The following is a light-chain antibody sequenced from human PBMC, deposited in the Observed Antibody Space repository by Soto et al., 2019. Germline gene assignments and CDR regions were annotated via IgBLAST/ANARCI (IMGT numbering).Light chain of an antibody. V-gene: IGLV2-14*01. CDR2: GVN. Sequence: QSALTQPASVSGSLGQSITISCTGTSGDVGAYNYVSWYQQHPNKAPKLIIFGVNNRPSGISNRFSGSKSGNTASLTISGLQAEDEADYFCMSYTTSSTLVFGGGTKLTVL. CDR3: MSYTTSSTLV. J-gene: IGLJ3*02. CDR1: SGDVGAYNY.